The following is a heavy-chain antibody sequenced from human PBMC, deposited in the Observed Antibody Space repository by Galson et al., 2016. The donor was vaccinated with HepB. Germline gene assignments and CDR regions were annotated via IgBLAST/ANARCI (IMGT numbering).Heavy chain of an antibody. CDR3: ARFTQEWLDRVYYFDY. CDR2: IRGDGGST. V-gene: IGHV3-23*01. Sequence: SLRLSCAASGFTFGRYAMSWVRQAPGKGLEWVPAIRGDGGSTYYAGSVQGRFTSSRDRSTNTMYLQMNSLRTDDTAVYYCARFTQEWLDRVYYFDYWGQGTLVTVSS. D-gene: IGHD6-19*01. J-gene: IGHJ4*02. CDR1: GFTFGRYA.